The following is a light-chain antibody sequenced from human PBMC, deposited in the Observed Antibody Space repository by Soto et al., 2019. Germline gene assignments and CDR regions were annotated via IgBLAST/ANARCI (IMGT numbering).Light chain of an antibody. CDR2: DAS. CDR3: QQRSNWPWT. CDR1: QSVSSY. J-gene: IGKJ1*01. V-gene: IGKV3-11*01. Sequence: EIVLTQSPATLSLSPGERATLSCRASQSVSSYLAWYQQKPGQAPRLLIYDASNRATGIPARFSGSGSGTDFPLTIGSLEPEDFAVYYCQQRSNWPWTFGQGNKVEIK.